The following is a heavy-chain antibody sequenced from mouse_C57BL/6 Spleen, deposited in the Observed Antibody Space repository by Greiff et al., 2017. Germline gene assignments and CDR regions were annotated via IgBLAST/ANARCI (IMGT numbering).Heavy chain of an antibody. CDR2: INPSSGYT. V-gene: IGHV1-7*01. D-gene: IGHD1-1*02. J-gene: IGHJ2*01. CDR3: ARSGGIFDY. CDR1: GYTFTSYW. Sequence: VQLQQSGAELAKPGASVKLSCKASGYTFTSYWMHWVKQRPGQGLEWIGYINPSSGYTNYNEKFKSKATLTVDKSSSTAYMQLSSLTSEDSAVYYCARSGGIFDYWGQGTTLTVSS.